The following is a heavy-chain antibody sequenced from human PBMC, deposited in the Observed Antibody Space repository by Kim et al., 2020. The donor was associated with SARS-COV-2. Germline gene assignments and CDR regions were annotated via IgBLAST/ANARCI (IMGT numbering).Heavy chain of an antibody. J-gene: IGHJ3*02. CDR2: ISRNSGSI. V-gene: IGHV3-9*01. CDR3: AKDISDFWSGPQGENAFDI. CDR1: GFTFDDYA. D-gene: IGHD3-3*01. Sequence: GGSLRLSCAASGFTFDDYAMHWVRQAPGKCLEWVSGISRNSGSIAYADSVKGRFNITRYNAKKSLYLQMNSLRAEDTALYDCAKDISDFWSGPQGENAFDIRGQGTMVPVAS.